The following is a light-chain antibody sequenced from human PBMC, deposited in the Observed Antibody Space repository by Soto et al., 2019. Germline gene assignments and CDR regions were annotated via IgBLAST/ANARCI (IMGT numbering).Light chain of an antibody. CDR3: SSYAGTNTRYL. CDR1: NSDVGSYNY. J-gene: IGLJ1*01. Sequence: QSALTQPPSAPGSPGQSVTISCTGANSDVGSYNYVSWYQQHPGKAPKLMIYEVNKRPSGVPDRFSGSKSGNTASLTVSGLQAEDEADYYCSSYAGTNTRYLFGSETKVTVL. V-gene: IGLV2-8*01. CDR2: EVN.